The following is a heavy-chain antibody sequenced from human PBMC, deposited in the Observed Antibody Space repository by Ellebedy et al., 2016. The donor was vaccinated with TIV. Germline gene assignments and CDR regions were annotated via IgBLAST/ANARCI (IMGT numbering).Heavy chain of an antibody. CDR3: ARDPRPYLRYGHYDY. CDR1: GFTVSSFG. Sequence: GESLKISCAASGFTVSSFGMNWVRHAPGKGLEWVSSIGDSGTHIYYADSVRSRFTISRASANNSLFLQINSLRADDTAIYYCARDPRPYLRYGHYDYWGQGTLVTVSS. D-gene: IGHD3-9*01. V-gene: IGHV3-21*01. CDR2: IGDSGTHI. J-gene: IGHJ4*02.